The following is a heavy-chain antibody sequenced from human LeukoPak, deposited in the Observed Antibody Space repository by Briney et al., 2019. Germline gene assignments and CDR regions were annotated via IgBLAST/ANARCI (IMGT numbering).Heavy chain of an antibody. CDR1: GGSISSSNYY. Sequence: ASETLSLTCTVSGGSISSSNYYWSWIRQPPGKGLEWIGYIYYSGSTNYNPSLKSRVAISVDTSKNQFSLKLSSVTAADTAAYYCARDYPLYYGMDVWGQGTTVTVSS. CDR2: IYYSGST. V-gene: IGHV4-61*01. J-gene: IGHJ6*02. CDR3: ARDYPLYYGMDV.